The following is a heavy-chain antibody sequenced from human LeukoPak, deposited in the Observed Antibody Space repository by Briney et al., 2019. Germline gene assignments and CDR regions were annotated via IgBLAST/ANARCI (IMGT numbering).Heavy chain of an antibody. V-gene: IGHV3-30*18. CDR2: IASDGSNE. Sequence: GGSLRLSCAASGFTFSNSGMHWVRQTPGKGLEWVAVIASDGSNEHYADSVKGRFTISRDNSKNTLYLQISSLRAEDTAVYYCAKERVRGTIYYGLDVWGQGTTVTVSS. CDR1: GFTFSNSG. J-gene: IGHJ6*02. D-gene: IGHD3-10*01. CDR3: AKERVRGTIYYGLDV.